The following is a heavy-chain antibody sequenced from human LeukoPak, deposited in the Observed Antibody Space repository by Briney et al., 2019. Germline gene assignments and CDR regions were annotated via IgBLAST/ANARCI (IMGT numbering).Heavy chain of an antibody. CDR1: GYTFTNYY. D-gene: IGHD3-22*01. CDR3: AGGRYDSSRYYYDY. V-gene: IGHV1-46*01. J-gene: IGHJ4*02. Sequence: ASVKVSCKASGYTFTNYYIHWVRQAPGQGLEWMGIIDPSGGSTTYAQKFQGRVTMTRDTSTSTVYMELSSLRSEDSAVYSCAGGRYDSSRYYYDYWGQGTLVTVSS. CDR2: IDPSGGST.